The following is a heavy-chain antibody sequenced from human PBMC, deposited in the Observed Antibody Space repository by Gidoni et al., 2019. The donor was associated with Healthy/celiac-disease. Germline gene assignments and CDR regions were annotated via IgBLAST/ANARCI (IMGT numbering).Heavy chain of an antibody. D-gene: IGHD2-2*01. CDR3: AKELPRGVVVPGTGFDP. CDR1: GFTFSSYG. J-gene: IGHJ5*02. V-gene: IGHV3-30*18. CDR2: ISYDGSNK. Sequence: QVQLVESGGGVVQPGRSLRLSCAASGFTFSSYGMNWVRQAPGKGLEWVAVISYDGSNKYYADSVKGRFTISRDNSKNTLYLQMNSLRAEDTAVYYCAKELPRGVVVPGTGFDPWGQGTLVTVSS.